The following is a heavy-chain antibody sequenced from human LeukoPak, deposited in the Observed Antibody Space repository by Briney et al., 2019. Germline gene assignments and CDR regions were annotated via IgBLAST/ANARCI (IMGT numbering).Heavy chain of an antibody. J-gene: IGHJ1*01. CDR3: ATREMFYYDSSGYWGYFQH. CDR1: GYTFTSYY. D-gene: IGHD3-22*01. V-gene: IGHV1-46*01. CDR2: INPSGGST. Sequence: ASVKVSCKASGYTFTSYYMHWVRQAPGQGLEWMGIINPSGGSTSYAQKFQGRVTMTEDTSTDTAYMELSSLRSEDTAVYYCATREMFYYDSSGYWGYFQHWGQGTLVTVSS.